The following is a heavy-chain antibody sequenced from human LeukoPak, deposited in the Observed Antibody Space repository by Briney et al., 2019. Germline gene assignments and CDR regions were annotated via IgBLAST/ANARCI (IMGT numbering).Heavy chain of an antibody. Sequence: SETLSLTCTVSGGSISTNDYYWGWIRQPPEQRLEWIGSIYYNGDTYYNPSLKSRVTISVDTSKNQFSLKLSSVTAADTAVYYCARDRTYSSSWYDQDYWGQGTLVTVSS. D-gene: IGHD6-13*01. CDR2: IYYNGDT. CDR3: ARDRTYSSSWYDQDY. CDR1: GGSISTNDYY. J-gene: IGHJ4*02. V-gene: IGHV4-39*07.